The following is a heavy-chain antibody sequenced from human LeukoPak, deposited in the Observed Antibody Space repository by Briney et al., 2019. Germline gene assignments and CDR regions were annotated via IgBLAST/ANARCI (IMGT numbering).Heavy chain of an antibody. D-gene: IGHD1-26*01. J-gene: IGHJ4*02. CDR3: ARRRGVRIVGAEPFDY. Sequence: SGPTLVNPTQTLTLTCTFSGFSLSTSGVGVGWIRQPPGKALEWLALIYWDDDKRYSPSLKSRLTITKDTSKNQVVHTMTNMDPVDTATYYCARRRGVRIVGAEPFDYWGQGTLVTVSS. V-gene: IGHV2-5*02. CDR2: IYWDDDK. CDR1: GFSLSTSGVG.